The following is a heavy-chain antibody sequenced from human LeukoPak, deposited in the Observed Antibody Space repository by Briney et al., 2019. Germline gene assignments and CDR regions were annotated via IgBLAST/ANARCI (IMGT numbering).Heavy chain of an antibody. D-gene: IGHD4/OR15-4a*01. Sequence: PSETLSLTCTVSGGSISSYYWSWVRQPPGKGLEWIGYIYYSGSTNYNPSLKSRVTISVDKSKNQFSLRLSSVTAADTALYYCARHAAFADYQSPLTHFDYWGQGTLVTVSS. J-gene: IGHJ4*02. CDR1: GGSISSYY. V-gene: IGHV4-59*08. CDR3: ARHAAFADYQSPLTHFDY. CDR2: IYYSGST.